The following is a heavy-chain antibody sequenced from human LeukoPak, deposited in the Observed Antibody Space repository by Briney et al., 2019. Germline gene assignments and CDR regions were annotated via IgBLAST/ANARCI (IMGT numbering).Heavy chain of an antibody. V-gene: IGHV3-11*05. CDR2: MTNGGYIT. CDR3: ARGGERYAFDV. CDR1: GLSFSDSY. J-gene: IGHJ3*01. Sequence: GGSLRLSCVASGLSFSDSYMSWIRQAPGKGLEWLAYMTNGGYITKYADSVKGRFTISRDNAKNSLYLQMNSLRVDDTAVYHCARGGERYAFDVWGQGTMVTVSP.